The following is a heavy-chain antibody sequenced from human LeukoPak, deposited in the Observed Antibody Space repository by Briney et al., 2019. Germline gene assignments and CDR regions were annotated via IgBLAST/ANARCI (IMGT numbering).Heavy chain of an antibody. CDR1: GFTFSSYA. Sequence: PGGSLRLSCAASGFTFSSYAMHWVRQAPGKGLEWVAVISYDGSNKYYADSVKGRFTISRDNAKNSLYLQMNSLRAEDTAVYYCARGLFGVVTPGYYYYYMDVWSKGTTVTVSS. D-gene: IGHD3-3*01. J-gene: IGHJ6*03. V-gene: IGHV3-30-3*01. CDR2: ISYDGSNK. CDR3: ARGLFGVVTPGYYYYYMDV.